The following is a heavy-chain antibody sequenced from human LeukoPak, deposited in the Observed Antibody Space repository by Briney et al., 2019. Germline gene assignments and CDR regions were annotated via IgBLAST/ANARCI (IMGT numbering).Heavy chain of an antibody. Sequence: PGGSLRLSCVVSGFMFSSFGMSWVRQAPGKGLEWVSAMSRTGDSTYYAESVKGRFTISRDNSKSTLYLQMNSLRVEDTAVYHCAKVPRGIHQYLAPDKWGQGTLVTVSS. V-gene: IGHV3-23*01. D-gene: IGHD5-18*01. CDR3: AKVPRGIHQYLAPDK. J-gene: IGHJ4*02. CDR2: MSRTGDST. CDR1: GFMFSSFG.